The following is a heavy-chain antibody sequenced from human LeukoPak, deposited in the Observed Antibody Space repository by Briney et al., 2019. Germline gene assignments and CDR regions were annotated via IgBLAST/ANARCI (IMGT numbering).Heavy chain of an antibody. V-gene: IGHV3-23*01. CDR3: AKARSDYGGNSGSDWYFDL. Sequence: PGGSLRLSCAASGFTFSSYAMSWVRQAPGKGLEWVSAISGSGGSTHYADSVKGRFTISRDNSKNTLYLQMNSLRAEDTAVYYCAKARSDYGGNSGSDWYFDLWGRGTLVTVSS. D-gene: IGHD4-23*01. J-gene: IGHJ2*01. CDR2: ISGSGGST. CDR1: GFTFSSYA.